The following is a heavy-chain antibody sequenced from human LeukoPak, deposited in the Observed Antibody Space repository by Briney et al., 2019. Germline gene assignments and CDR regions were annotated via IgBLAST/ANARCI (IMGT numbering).Heavy chain of an antibody. CDR1: GFTFSSYG. J-gene: IGHJ4*02. CDR2: KGNSAGDT. D-gene: IGHD6-19*01. Sequence: GGSLRLSCAAAGFTFSSYGMCWVRQPPGKGPEWVSCKGNSAGDTFYAESVRGRFTIYRDNSRNTLFLEMNSLRVEDTAIYYCAKRGGESGGWGFFDYWGPGALVTVSS. V-gene: IGHV3-23*01. CDR3: AKRGGESGGWGFFDY.